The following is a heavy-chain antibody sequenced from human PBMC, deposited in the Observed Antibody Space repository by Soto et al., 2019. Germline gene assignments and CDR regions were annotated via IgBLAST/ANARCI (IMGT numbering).Heavy chain of an antibody. D-gene: IGHD2-15*01. V-gene: IGHV3-74*01. J-gene: IGHJ4*02. Sequence: GGSLRLSCAASGFTFSGYWMHWVRQAPGKGLVWVSRFDSDGSSTTYADSVKGRFTVSRDNAKNTLYLQMNSLRAEDTAVYYCARDLCSGGSCYSAFDYWGQGTLVTVSS. CDR2: FDSDGSST. CDR1: GFTFSGYW. CDR3: ARDLCSGGSCYSAFDY.